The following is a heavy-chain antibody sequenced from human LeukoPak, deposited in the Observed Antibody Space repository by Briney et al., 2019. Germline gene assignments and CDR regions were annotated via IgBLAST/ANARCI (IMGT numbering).Heavy chain of an antibody. D-gene: IGHD3-10*01. CDR1: GFTFSSYS. V-gene: IGHV3-21*01. Sequence: PGGSLRLSCAASGFTFSSYSMNWVRQAPGKGLEWVSSISSSSSYIYYADSLKGRFTISRDNAKNSLYLQMNSLRAEDTAVYYCARDSRITMVRGVIIPLYYMDVWGKGTTVTISS. CDR2: ISSSSSYI. J-gene: IGHJ6*03. CDR3: ARDSRITMVRGVIIPLYYMDV.